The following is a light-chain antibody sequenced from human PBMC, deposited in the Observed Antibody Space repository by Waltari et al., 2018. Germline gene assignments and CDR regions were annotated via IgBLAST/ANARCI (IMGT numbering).Light chain of an antibody. CDR1: TGHSSSP. Sequence: QLVLTQSPSASASLGASVKLTCPPVTGHSSSPLASPQQQPETGPRTLMKVNSVGSHCTGGGIPDRFSGSSSGAERYLSISSLQSEDEADYYCQTWGTGIRVFGGGTKLTVL. J-gene: IGLJ3*02. CDR2: VNSVGSH. V-gene: IGLV4-69*01. CDR3: QTWGTGIRV.